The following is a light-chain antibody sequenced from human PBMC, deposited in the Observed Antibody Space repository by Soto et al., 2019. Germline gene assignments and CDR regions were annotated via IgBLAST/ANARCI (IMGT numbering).Light chain of an antibody. CDR1: SGSVSTSYY. Sequence: QAVVTQEPSFSVSPGRTVTLTCGLSSGSVSTSYYPSWYQQTPGQAPRTLIYSTNTRSSGVPDRFSSSILGNKAALTITGAQADDEADYYCALYMGSGIWVFGGGTKVTVL. CDR3: ALYMGSGIWV. J-gene: IGLJ3*02. V-gene: IGLV8-61*01. CDR2: STN.